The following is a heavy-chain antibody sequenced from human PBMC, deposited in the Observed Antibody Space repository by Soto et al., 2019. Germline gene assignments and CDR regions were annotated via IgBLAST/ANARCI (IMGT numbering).Heavy chain of an antibody. J-gene: IGHJ4*02. Sequence: QVQLVESGGGVVQPGRSLRLSCAASGFTFSSYGMHWVRQAPGKGLEWVAVIWYDGSNKYYADYVKGRLTISRDNSKNALNLQMNSLRAEDTAVYYCAVYSSSPVWCQGTLVTVSS. CDR3: AVYSSSPV. CDR2: IWYDGSNK. D-gene: IGHD6-13*01. V-gene: IGHV3-33*01. CDR1: GFTFSSYG.